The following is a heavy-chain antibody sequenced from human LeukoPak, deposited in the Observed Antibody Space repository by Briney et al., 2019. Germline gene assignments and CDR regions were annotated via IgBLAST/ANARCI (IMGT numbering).Heavy chain of an antibody. CDR3: ARNRNWFDP. V-gene: IGHV4-59*01. CDR1: GGSITSYY. Sequence: SETLSLTRTVSGGSITSYYWSWIRQPPGKGLEWIGYIYYSGSTNYNPSLKSRVTISVDTSKNQFSLKLSSVTAADTAVYYCARNRNWFDPWGQGTLVTVSS. D-gene: IGHD1-14*01. J-gene: IGHJ5*02. CDR2: IYYSGST.